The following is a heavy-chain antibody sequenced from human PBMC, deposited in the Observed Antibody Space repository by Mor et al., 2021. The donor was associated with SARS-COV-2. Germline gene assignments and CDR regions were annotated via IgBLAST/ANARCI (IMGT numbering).Heavy chain of an antibody. Sequence: SPSFQGQVTISADKSISTAYLQWSSLKASDTTMYYCARTYYHDAILWPIDYWGQGTLVTVSS. D-gene: IGHD3-16*01. V-gene: IGHV5-51*01. J-gene: IGHJ4*02. CDR3: ARTYYHDAILWPIDY.